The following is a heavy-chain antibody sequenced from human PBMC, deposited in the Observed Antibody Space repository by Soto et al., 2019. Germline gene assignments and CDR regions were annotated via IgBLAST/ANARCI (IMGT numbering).Heavy chain of an antibody. V-gene: IGHV3-30*04. CDR1: GVTFRNYA. CDR3: ARDRSHTVLDYFDY. J-gene: IGHJ4*02. Sequence: GGSLRLSCAASGVTFRNYAMSWVRQAPGKGLEWVAVICGDGSNKYYTDSVKGRFTISRDNSKNTLYLQMNSLRAEDTAVYYCARDRSHTVLDYFDYWGQGTLVTVSS. CDR2: ICGDGSNK. D-gene: IGHD4-17*01.